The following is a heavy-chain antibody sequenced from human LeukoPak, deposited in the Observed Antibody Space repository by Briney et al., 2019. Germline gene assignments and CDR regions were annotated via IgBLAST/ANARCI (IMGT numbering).Heavy chain of an antibody. CDR3: ARPIAVAGPVDY. Sequence: GGSLRLSGAASGFTFSSYGMHWVRQAPGKGLEWVPFIRYDGSNKNYADSVKGRFTISRDNSKNTLYLQMNSLRAEDTAVYYCARPIAVAGPVDYWGQGTLDTVSS. D-gene: IGHD6-19*01. CDR2: IRYDGSNK. V-gene: IGHV3-30*02. J-gene: IGHJ4*02. CDR1: GFTFSSYG.